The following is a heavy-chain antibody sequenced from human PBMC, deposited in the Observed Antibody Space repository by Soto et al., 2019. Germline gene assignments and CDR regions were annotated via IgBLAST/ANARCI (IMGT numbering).Heavy chain of an antibody. CDR2: ISSSSSYI. V-gene: IGHV3-21*01. CDR1: GFTFSSYI. Sequence: GGSLRLSCAASGFTFSSYIMNWVRQAPGKGLEWVSSISSSSSYIYYADSVKGRFTISRDNAKNSLYLQMNSLRAEDTAVYYCARDMYYYDSSGYSPTVDAFDIWGQGTMVTVSS. CDR3: ARDMYYYDSSGYSPTVDAFDI. D-gene: IGHD3-22*01. J-gene: IGHJ3*02.